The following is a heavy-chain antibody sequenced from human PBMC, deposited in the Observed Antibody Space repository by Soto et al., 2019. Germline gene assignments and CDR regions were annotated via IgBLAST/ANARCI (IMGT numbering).Heavy chain of an antibody. J-gene: IGHJ5*02. CDR1: DDSINSDKYY. D-gene: IGHD3-3*01. CDR2: IYYRGNA. CDR3: ARLNWRGYYDRNWLDP. Sequence: SETLSLTCSVSDDSINSDKYYWGWIRQPPGKGLEWIGSIYYRGNAYYNPSLQTRVTISLDKSRSQSSLKLSSVTAADTAVYYCARLNWRGYYDRNWLDPWGQGTLVTVSS. V-gene: IGHV4-39*01.